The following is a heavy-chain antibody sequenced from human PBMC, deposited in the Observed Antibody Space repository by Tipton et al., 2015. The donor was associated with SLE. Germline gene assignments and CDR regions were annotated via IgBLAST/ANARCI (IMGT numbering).Heavy chain of an antibody. D-gene: IGHD6-6*01. CDR1: GGSISSHY. CDR3: ARHDHHSSSDY. J-gene: IGHJ4*02. V-gene: IGHV4-59*08. Sequence: TLSLTCTVSGGSISSHYWTWIRQPPGKALQWIGYTNSRGSTIYNPSLKSRVSILLDTSKNLFSLKLSSVTAADTGVYYCARHDHHSSSDYWGQGTRVTVSS. CDR2: TNSRGST.